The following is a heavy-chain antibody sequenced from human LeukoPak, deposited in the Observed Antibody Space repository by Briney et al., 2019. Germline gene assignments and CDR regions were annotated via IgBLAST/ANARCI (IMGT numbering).Heavy chain of an antibody. CDR2: INWNGGST. CDR1: GFTFDDYG. J-gene: IGHJ4*02. CDR3: ARDWGGRSAVAGTFDY. V-gene: IGHV3-20*04. D-gene: IGHD6-19*01. Sequence: PGGSLRLSCAASGFTFDDYGMSWVRQAPGKGLEWVSGINWNGGSTGYADSVKGRFTISRDNAKNSLYLQMNSLRAEDTAVYYCARDWGGRSAVAGTFDYWGQGTLVTVSS.